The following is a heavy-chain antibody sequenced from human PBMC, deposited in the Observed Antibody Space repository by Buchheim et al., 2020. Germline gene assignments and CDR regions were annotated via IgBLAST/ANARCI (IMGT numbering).Heavy chain of an antibody. V-gene: IGHV3-11*01. CDR2: ISISGGVI. D-gene: IGHD2-21*01. CDR1: GFTFSDYY. J-gene: IGHJ5*02. Sequence: QVQLVESGGGLVKPGGSLRLSCAASGFTFSDYYMSWIRQAPGKGLEWISYISISGGVIYYADSVKGRFTISRDNTKNSLYLQMNSLRAEDTAVYYCARDDFSSCGGDCSSGWFDPWGQGTL. CDR3: ARDDFSSCGGDCSSGWFDP.